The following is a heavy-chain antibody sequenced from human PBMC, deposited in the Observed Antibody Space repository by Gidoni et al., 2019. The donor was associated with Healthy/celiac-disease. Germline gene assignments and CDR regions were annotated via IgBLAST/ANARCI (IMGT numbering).Heavy chain of an antibody. Sequence: EVQLVESVGGLVQPGGSLRLSCAASGFTFSSYWMSWVRQAPGKGLEWVANIKQDGSEKYYVDSVKGRFTISRDNAKNSLYLQMNSLRAEDTAVYYCARELVVPAAMNHYYYGMDVWGQGTTVTVSS. CDR1: GFTFSSYW. CDR3: ARELVVPAAMNHYYYGMDV. CDR2: IKQDGSEK. V-gene: IGHV3-7*01. J-gene: IGHJ6*02. D-gene: IGHD2-2*01.